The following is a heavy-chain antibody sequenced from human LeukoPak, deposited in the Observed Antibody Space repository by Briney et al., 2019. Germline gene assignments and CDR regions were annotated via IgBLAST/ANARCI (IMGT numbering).Heavy chain of an antibody. CDR3: ARVGGATRFDY. D-gene: IGHD5-24*01. V-gene: IGHV4-59*01. J-gene: IGHJ4*02. CDR2: IYYSGST. CDR1: GGSISSYY. Sequence: KPSETLSLTCTVSGGSISSYYWSWIRQPPGKGLEWIGYIYYSGSTNYNPSLKSRVTVSVDTSKKQFSLKLSSVTAADTAVYYCARVGGATRFDYWGQGTLVTVSS.